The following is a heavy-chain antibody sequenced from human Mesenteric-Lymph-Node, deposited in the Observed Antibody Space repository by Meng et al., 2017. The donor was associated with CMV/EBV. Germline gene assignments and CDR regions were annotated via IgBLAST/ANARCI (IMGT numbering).Heavy chain of an antibody. V-gene: IGHV3-21*04. CDR3: ARGRNDFWSGYNWFDP. J-gene: IGHJ5*02. CDR1: GFTFSSYS. CDR2: ISSSSSYI. Sequence: GESLKISCAASGFTFSSYSMNWVRQAPGKGLEWVSSISSSSSYIYYADSVKGRFTISRDNAKNSLYLQMNSLRSEDTAVYYCARGRNDFWSGYNWFDPWGQGTLVTVSS. D-gene: IGHD3-3*01.